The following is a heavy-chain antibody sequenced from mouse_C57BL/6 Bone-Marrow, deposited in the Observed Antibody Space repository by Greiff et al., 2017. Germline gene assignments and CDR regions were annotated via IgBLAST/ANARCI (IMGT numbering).Heavy chain of an antibody. CDR3: ARTSYYYGSPWYFDV. CDR1: GYTFTDYY. D-gene: IGHD1-1*01. J-gene: IGHJ1*03. CDR2: INPYNGGT. Sequence: VQLQQSGPVLVKPGASVKMSCKASGYTFTDYYMNWVKQSHGKSLEWIGVINPYNGGTSYNQKFKGKATLTVDKSSSTAYMELNSLTSEDSAVYYCARTSYYYGSPWYFDVWGTGTTVTVSS. V-gene: IGHV1-19*01.